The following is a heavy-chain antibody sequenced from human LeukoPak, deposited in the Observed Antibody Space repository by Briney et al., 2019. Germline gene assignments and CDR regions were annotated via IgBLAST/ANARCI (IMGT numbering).Heavy chain of an antibody. CDR2: FYIGGTT. CDR1: GFTVSNNH. V-gene: IGHV3-66*01. D-gene: IGHD5-12*01. Sequence: PGGSLTLSCVASGFTVSNNHMNWVRQAPGKGLEWVSIFYIGGTTKYADSVQGRFTISRDNAKNSLYLQMNSLRAEDTAVYYCARGSGYDAPMPKLSDYWGQGSLVTVSS. CDR3: ARGSGYDAPMPKLSDY. J-gene: IGHJ4*02.